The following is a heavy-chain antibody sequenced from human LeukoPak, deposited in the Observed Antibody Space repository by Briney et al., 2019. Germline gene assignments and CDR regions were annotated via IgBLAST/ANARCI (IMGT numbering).Heavy chain of an antibody. CDR3: AREPRRGITRPGDY. Sequence: ASVKVSCKASGYTFTSYYMHSVRQAPGQGLERMGIINPSGGSTSYAQKSQGRVTMTRDMSTSTVYMELSSLRSEDTAVYYCAREPRRGITRPGDYWGQGTLVTVSS. V-gene: IGHV1-46*01. D-gene: IGHD3-10*01. CDR1: GYTFTSYY. J-gene: IGHJ4*02. CDR2: INPSGGST.